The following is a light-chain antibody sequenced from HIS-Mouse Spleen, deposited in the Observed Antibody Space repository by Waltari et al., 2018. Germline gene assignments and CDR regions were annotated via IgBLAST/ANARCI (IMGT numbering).Light chain of an antibody. CDR2: EDT. CDR3: QSYGSSRVV. Sequence: NFMLTQPPSVSESPGQTVTISCTGTSSCIASNYVLWYQQRPGSAPTTLIYEDTQRPSGVSDRFSGSNASNTNSLTLTVPELKAEDEADYYCQSYGSSRVVFGGGTKLTVL. V-gene: IGLV6-57*02. CDR1: SSCIASNY. J-gene: IGLJ2*01.